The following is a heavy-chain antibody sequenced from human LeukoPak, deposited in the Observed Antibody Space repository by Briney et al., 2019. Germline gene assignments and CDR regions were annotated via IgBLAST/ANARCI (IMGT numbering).Heavy chain of an antibody. D-gene: IGHD1-1*01. CDR2: ISSNGSTI. CDR1: GFTFSDYY. Sequence: GGSLRLSCAASGFTFSDYYMSWIRQAPGKGLEWVSYISSNGSTIYYADSVKGRFTISRDNAKNSLYLQMNSLRAEDTAVYYCARAPTAKTGTKDYYYYGMDVWGQGTTVTVSS. CDR3: ARAPTAKTGTKDYYYYGMDV. V-gene: IGHV3-11*01. J-gene: IGHJ6*02.